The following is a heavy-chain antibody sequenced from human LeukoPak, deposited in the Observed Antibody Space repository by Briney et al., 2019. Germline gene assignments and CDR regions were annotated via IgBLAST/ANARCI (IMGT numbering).Heavy chain of an antibody. D-gene: IGHD3-22*01. J-gene: IGHJ4*02. V-gene: IGHV4-34*01. CDR1: GGSFSGYY. CDR2: INHSGST. Sequence: SETLSLTCAVYGGSFSGYYWSWIRQPPGTGLEWIGEINHSGSTNYNPSLKSRVTISVDTSKNQFSLKLSSVTAADTAVYYCARWGTYYYDSSGSPAGDYWGQGALVTVSS. CDR3: ARWGTYYYDSSGSPAGDY.